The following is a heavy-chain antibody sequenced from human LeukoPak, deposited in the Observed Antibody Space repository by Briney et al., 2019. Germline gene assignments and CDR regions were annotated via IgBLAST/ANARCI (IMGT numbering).Heavy chain of an antibody. Sequence: SETLSLTCAVSGASFSGYYWTWIRQSPGKGLERIGEVTPGRSSNYNPSLKSRVTISVDTSKNQFSLNLRSVTAADTAVYYCALFAFWNSHYSFENWGQGTLVTVSS. D-gene: IGHD3-3*01. V-gene: IGHV4-34*01. CDR3: ALFAFWNSHYSFEN. J-gene: IGHJ4*02. CDR1: GASFSGYY. CDR2: VTPGRSS.